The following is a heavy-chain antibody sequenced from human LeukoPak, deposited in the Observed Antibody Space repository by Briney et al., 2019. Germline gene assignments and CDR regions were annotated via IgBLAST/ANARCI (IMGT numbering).Heavy chain of an antibody. CDR3: ARDQLRCFDWSKAPTYYYYGMDV. J-gene: IGHJ6*02. D-gene: IGHD3-9*01. CDR2: IYYSGST. CDR1: GGSISSYY. V-gene: IGHV4-59*01. Sequence: SETLSLTCSVSGGSISSYYWSWIRQPPGKGLEWIGYIYYSGSTNYNPSLKSRVTISVDTSKNQFSLKLSSVTAADTAVYYCARDQLRCFDWSKAPTYYYYGMDVWGQGTTVTVSS.